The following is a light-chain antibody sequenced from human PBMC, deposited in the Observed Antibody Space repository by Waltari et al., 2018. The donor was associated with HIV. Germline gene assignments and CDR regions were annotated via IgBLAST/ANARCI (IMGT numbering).Light chain of an antibody. CDR3: SSYTSGTTWV. J-gene: IGLJ3*02. V-gene: IGLV2-14*01. CDR1: SSHIGGYNY. CDR2: EVS. Sequence: QSALTQPASVSGSPGQSITISCTGTSSHIGGYNYVSWHQHHPGRAPKLIIFEVSNRPSGVSNRFSGSKSGNTASLIISGLLAEDDADYYCSSYTSGTTWVFGGGTKLTVL.